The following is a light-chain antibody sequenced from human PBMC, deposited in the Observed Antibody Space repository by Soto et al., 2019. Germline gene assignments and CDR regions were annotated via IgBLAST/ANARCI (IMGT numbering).Light chain of an antibody. V-gene: IGLV2-14*01. J-gene: IGLJ1*01. CDR1: SSDVGGYNY. Sequence: QSALTHPASVSGSPGQSITISCTGTSSDVGGYNYVSRYQQHPGKAPKLMIYDVSNRPSGVSNRFSGSKSGNTASLTISGLQAEDEADYYCSSYTTSSTRVFGTGTKVTVL. CDR2: DVS. CDR3: SSYTTSSTRV.